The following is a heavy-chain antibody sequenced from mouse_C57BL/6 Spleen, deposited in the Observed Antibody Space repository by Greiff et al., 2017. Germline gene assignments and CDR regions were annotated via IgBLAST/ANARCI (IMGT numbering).Heavy chain of an antibody. CDR3: ARWYGSSRGAMDY. V-gene: IGHV1-55*01. CDR1: GYTFTSYW. CDR2: IYPGSGST. J-gene: IGHJ4*01. Sequence: VQLQQPGAELVKPGASVKMSCKASGYTFTSYWITWVKQRPGQGLEWIGDIYPGSGSTNYNEKFKSKATLTVDTSSSTAYMQLSSLTSEDSAVYYCARWYGSSRGAMDYWGQGTSVTVSS. D-gene: IGHD1-1*01.